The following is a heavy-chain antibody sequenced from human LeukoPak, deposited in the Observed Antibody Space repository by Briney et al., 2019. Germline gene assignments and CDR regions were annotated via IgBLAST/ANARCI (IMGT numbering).Heavy chain of an antibody. D-gene: IGHD6-19*01. CDR1: GFTLSSNY. CDR3: ARDYGVAEGY. J-gene: IGHJ4*02. V-gene: IGHV3-53*01. Sequence: GGSLRLSCVASGFTLSSNYMSWVRQAPGKGLEGVSVIYSGGSTYYADSVKGRFTISRDNTKNTLYLQMNSLRVEDTAVYYCARDYGVAEGYWGQGTLVTVSS. CDR2: IYSGGST.